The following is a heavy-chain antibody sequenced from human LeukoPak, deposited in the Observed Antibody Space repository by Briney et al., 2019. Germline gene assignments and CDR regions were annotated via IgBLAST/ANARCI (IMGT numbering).Heavy chain of an antibody. CDR1: GFTFSSYW. CDR3: ARGYYGPGNYFI. V-gene: IGHV3-74*01. D-gene: IGHD3-10*01. J-gene: IGHJ4*02. Sequence: GGSLRLSCAASGFTFSSYWMHWVRQAPGKGLVWVSHINSDGSSTSYADSVKGRFTISRDNAKNTLYLQMNSLRAEDTAVYYCARGYYGPGNYFIWGQGTLVTVYS. CDR2: INSDGSST.